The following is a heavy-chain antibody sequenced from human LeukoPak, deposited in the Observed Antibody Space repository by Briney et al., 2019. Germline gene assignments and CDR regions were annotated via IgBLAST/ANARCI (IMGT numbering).Heavy chain of an antibody. CDR3: ARSMYTSYGMDV. CDR1: GGSVSSGSYY. D-gene: IGHD1-1*01. CDR2: IYNSGST. Sequence: TSETLSLTCSVSGGSVSSGSYYWSWIRQPPGKGLEWIVYIYNSGSTNYNPSLKSRVTISVDTSKNQISLKLNSVTAADTAMYYWARSMYTSYGMDVWGKGTTVTVSS. J-gene: IGHJ6*04. V-gene: IGHV4-61*01.